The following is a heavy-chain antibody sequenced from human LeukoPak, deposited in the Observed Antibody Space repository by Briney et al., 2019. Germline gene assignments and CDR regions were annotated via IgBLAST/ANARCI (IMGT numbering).Heavy chain of an antibody. V-gene: IGHV3-23*01. CDR1: GFTFSSYS. D-gene: IGHD6-13*01. CDR3: AKERNPYSSSWYSLHYMDV. J-gene: IGHJ6*03. CDR2: ISSSGGTT. Sequence: PGGSLRLSCAASGFTFSSYSMNWVRQAPGKGLEWVSYISSSGGTTYYADSVKGRFTISRDNSKNSLYLQMNSLRAEDTAVFYCAKERNPYSSSWYSLHYMDVWGKGTTVTVSS.